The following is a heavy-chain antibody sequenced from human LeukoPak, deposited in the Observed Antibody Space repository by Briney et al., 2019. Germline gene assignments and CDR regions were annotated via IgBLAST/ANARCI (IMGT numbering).Heavy chain of an antibody. J-gene: IGHJ4*02. CDR1: GGSFSGYY. Sequence: SETLSLTCAVYGGSFSGYYWSWLRQPPGKGLEWIGEINHSGSTNYNPSLKSRVTISVDTSKNQFSLKLSSVTAAATAVYYCARAGWLRGVDYWGQGTLVTVSS. CDR2: INHSGST. V-gene: IGHV4-34*01. D-gene: IGHD5-12*01. CDR3: ARAGWLRGVDY.